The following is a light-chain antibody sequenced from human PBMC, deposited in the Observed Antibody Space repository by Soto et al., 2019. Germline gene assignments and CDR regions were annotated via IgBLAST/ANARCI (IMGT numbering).Light chain of an antibody. J-gene: IGKJ3*01. Sequence: DIQMTQSPSTLSASVGDRVTITCRASQSISSWLAWYQQKPGKAPKLLIYRASNLESGVPSRFTGSGSGTECTFTISSLQPDDFATYYCQQYKSSILTFGPGTKVDIK. CDR3: QQYKSSILT. V-gene: IGKV1-5*03. CDR1: QSISSW. CDR2: RAS.